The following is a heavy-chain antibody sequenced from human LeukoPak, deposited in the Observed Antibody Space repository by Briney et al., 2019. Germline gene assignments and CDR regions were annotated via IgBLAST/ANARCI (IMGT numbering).Heavy chain of an antibody. CDR1: GVTLVRFD. Sequence: GGSLRLSCVASGVTLVRFDMSWVRQAPGKGLEWVAFIAYDGRNNYYADSVKGRFTISRDNSKNTVSLQMNTLRPEDTALYYCAKARFLSGDDAFDIWGQGTMVIVSS. J-gene: IGHJ3*02. CDR2: IAYDGRNN. CDR3: AKARFLSGDDAFDI. V-gene: IGHV3-30*18. D-gene: IGHD6-19*01.